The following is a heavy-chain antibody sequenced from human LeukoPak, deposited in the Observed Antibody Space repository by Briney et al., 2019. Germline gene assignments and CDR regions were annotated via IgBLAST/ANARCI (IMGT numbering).Heavy chain of an antibody. J-gene: IGHJ5*02. Sequence: GASVTVSCKASGYTFTSYGISWVRQMPGKGLEWMGIIYPGDSDTRYSPSFQGQVTISADKSISTAYLQWSSLKASDTAMYYCARRPTPYNWFDPWGQGTLVTVSS. CDR3: ARRPTPYNWFDP. V-gene: IGHV5-51*01. CDR1: GYTFTSYG. CDR2: IYPGDSDT. D-gene: IGHD4-17*01.